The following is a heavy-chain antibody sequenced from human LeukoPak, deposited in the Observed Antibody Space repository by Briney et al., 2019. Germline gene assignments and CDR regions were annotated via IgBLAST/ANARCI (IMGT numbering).Heavy chain of an antibody. CDR2: ISSNGDRT. CDR1: GFTFSSYA. Sequence: GGSLRLSCAASGFTFSSYAMHWVRQAPEKGLEHVSGISSNGDRTYYANSVKGRVTISRDNSKNTLYLQMGSLRVEDMAVYYCARGAGSGYDRPYDFWGQGTLVTVSS. V-gene: IGHV3-64*01. D-gene: IGHD5-12*01. CDR3: ARGAGSGYDRPYDF. J-gene: IGHJ4*02.